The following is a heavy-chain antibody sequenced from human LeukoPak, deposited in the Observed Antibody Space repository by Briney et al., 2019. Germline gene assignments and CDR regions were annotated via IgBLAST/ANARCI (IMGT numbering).Heavy chain of an antibody. V-gene: IGHV3-66*01. CDR3: TYGDYPLTY. CDR1: GLIVSGNY. D-gene: IGHD4-17*01. Sequence: GSLRLSCTASGLIVSGNYWHWVRQAPGKALEWVSIIYSDGKTLYTKSVKGRFTFSRDKSKNTFYLQMNSLRAEDTAVYFCTYGDYPLTYWGQGTLVTVSS. J-gene: IGHJ4*02. CDR2: IYSDGKT.